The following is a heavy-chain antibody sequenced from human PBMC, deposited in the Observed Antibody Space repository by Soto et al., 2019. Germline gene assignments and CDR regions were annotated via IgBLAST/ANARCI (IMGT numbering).Heavy chain of an antibody. CDR1: GFTLNNAW. V-gene: IGHV3-15*01. CDR2: IRSKTDGGTT. D-gene: IGHD6-13*01. CDR3: AALRRYLAGFDP. Sequence: GGSLRLSCAVSGFTLNNAWMIWVRQAPGKGLEWVARIRSKTDGGTTDYAAPVKGRFTISRDDSKNTLYLQMNSLKTEDTAVYFCAALRRYLAGFDPWGQGTLVTVSS. J-gene: IGHJ5*02.